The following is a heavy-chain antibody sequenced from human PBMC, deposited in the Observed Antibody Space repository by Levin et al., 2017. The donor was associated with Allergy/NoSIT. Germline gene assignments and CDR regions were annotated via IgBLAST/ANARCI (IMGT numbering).Heavy chain of an antibody. Sequence: GGSLRLSCKASGYMFTSYPMNWVRLAPGQGLEWMGWINTKTGNPTYAQGFTGRFVFSSDTSVSTAYLQINSLKSEDSAVYYCARQDGDESTAAFDIWGQGTMVTVSS. CDR3: ARQDGDESTAAFDI. CDR2: INTKTGNP. D-gene: IGHD6-6*01. V-gene: IGHV7-4-1*02. CDR1: GYMFTSYP. J-gene: IGHJ3*02.